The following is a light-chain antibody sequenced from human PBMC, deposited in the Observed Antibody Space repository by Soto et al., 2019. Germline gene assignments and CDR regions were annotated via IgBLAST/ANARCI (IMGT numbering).Light chain of an antibody. V-gene: IGKV1-5*01. J-gene: IGKJ4*01. CDR2: GAS. Sequence: IQLTQSPSSLSASVGDRVTITCRASQSVSNWLAWYQQKPGKAPKLLISGASILQSGIPSRFSGRGSGTDFNLTISSLQTEDFAPYYCQQLNKSPSSFAGGTKVDIK. CDR3: QQLNKSPSS. CDR1: QSVSNW.